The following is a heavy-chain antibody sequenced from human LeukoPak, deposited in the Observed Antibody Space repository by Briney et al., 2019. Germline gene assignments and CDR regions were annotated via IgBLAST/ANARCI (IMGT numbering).Heavy chain of an antibody. CDR3: ARHEAGGSSGWYYFDY. D-gene: IGHD6-19*01. CDR2: IYYIGTT. Sequence: SETLSLTCTVSGGSISSYYWSWIRQPPGKGLEWIGYIYYIGTTNYNPSLKSRATISVDTSKNQLSLKLSSVTAADTAVYYCARHEAGGSSGWYYFDYWGQGTLVTVSS. J-gene: IGHJ4*02. V-gene: IGHV4-59*08. CDR1: GGSISSYY.